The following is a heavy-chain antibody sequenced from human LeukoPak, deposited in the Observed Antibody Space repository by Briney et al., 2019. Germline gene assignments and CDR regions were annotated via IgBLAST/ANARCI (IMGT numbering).Heavy chain of an antibody. Sequence: GGAPKIFCWGSGYRFTTYWNGWVRQMPGKGLEWVVTIYYGGSYTRYSASFQGQVTISADKSISTAYLQWSSLKASDTALYYCARHHFPRASVSRFALDYGMDVWGQGTTVTVSS. D-gene: IGHD3-3*01. CDR2: IYYGGSYT. V-gene: IGHV5-51*01. CDR1: GYRFTTYW. CDR3: ARHHFPRASVSRFALDYGMDV. J-gene: IGHJ6*02.